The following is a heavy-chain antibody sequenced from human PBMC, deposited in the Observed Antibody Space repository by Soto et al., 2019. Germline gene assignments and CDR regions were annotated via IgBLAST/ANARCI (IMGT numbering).Heavy chain of an antibody. V-gene: IGHV1-18*01. Sequence: QVQVVQSGDEVKETGASVRVSCKTSGYSFTAYGISWVRQAPGQGLAWMGWISCYNGKTKYAQKVHGRVTMTTDKSTSTAYMEVRSLRSDDTAIYYCARDAPPPELRFLEWHNYDYNGMDVWGQGTTVTVSS. CDR2: ISCYNGKT. D-gene: IGHD3-3*01. CDR3: ARDAPPPELRFLEWHNYDYNGMDV. CDR1: GYSFTAYG. J-gene: IGHJ6*02.